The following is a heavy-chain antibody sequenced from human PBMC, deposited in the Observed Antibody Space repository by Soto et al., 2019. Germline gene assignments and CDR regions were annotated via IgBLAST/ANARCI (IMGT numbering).Heavy chain of an antibody. CDR2: TYYRSKWYN. CDR1: GDSVSGNSAA. Sequence: SQTLSLTCAISGDSVSGNSAAWTWIRQSPSRGLEWLGRTYYRSKWYNDYAVSVKSRITINPDTSKNQFSLQLNSVTPEDTAVYYCARELTEAVAGPYFDYWGQGTLVTVSS. D-gene: IGHD6-19*01. CDR3: ARELTEAVAGPYFDY. J-gene: IGHJ4*02. V-gene: IGHV6-1*01.